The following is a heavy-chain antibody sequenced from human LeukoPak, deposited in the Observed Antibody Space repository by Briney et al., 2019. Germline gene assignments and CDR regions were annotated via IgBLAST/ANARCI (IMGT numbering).Heavy chain of an antibody. Sequence: PGGSLRLSCEVSGFTFNDYTMHWVRQAPGKGLEWVSLISWDSSGTYYAKSVKGRFTISRDNSKNSLYLQMNNLRAEDMALYYCAKEMGILEWLLPVGFDYWGQGTLVTVSS. CDR2: ISWDSSGT. CDR3: AKEMGILEWLLPVGFDY. J-gene: IGHJ4*02. V-gene: IGHV3-43*01. CDR1: GFTFNDYT. D-gene: IGHD3-3*01.